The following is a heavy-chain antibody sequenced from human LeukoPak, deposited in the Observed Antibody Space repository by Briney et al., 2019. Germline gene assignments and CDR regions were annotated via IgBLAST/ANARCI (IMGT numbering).Heavy chain of an antibody. Sequence: TSETLSLTCAVYGGSFSGYYWSWIRQPPGKGLEWIGEINHSGSTNYNPSLKSRVTISVDTSKNQFSLKLSSVTAADTAVYYCAALGVIVATIDEDYWGQGTLVTVSS. CDR2: INHSGST. CDR1: GGSFSGYY. J-gene: IGHJ4*02. V-gene: IGHV4-34*01. D-gene: IGHD5-12*01. CDR3: AALGVIVATIDEDY.